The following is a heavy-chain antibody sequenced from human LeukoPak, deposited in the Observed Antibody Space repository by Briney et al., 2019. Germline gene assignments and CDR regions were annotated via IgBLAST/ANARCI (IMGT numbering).Heavy chain of an antibody. CDR1: GYTFTSYD. CDR3: ALYYDILTGSFDAFDI. Sequence: GASVKVSCKASGYTFTSYDINWVRQATGQGLEWMGWMNPNSGNTAYAQKFQGRVTITRNTSISTAYMELSSLRSEDTAVYYCALYYDILTGSFDAFDIWGQGTMVTVSS. CDR2: MNPNSGNT. D-gene: IGHD3-9*01. V-gene: IGHV1-8*03. J-gene: IGHJ3*02.